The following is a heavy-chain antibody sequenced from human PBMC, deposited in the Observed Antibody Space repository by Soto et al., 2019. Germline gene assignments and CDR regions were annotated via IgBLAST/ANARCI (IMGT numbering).Heavy chain of an antibody. CDR1: GGSISSYY. CDR2: IYSSGST. D-gene: IGHD5-18*01. J-gene: IGHJ4*02. Sequence: SETLSLTCAVSGGSISSYYWSWVRQPPGRGLEWIAYIYSSGSTNYSPSLKSRVTISVDTSKNHFSLKLSSVTAADTAVYYCARIGGDSAMVLFDYWGQGTLVTVSS. CDR3: ARIGGDSAMVLFDY. V-gene: IGHV4-59*01.